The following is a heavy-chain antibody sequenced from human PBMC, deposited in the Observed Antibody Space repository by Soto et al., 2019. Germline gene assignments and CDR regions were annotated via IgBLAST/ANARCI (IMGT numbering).Heavy chain of an antibody. J-gene: IGHJ6*03. CDR1: GFTFDDYA. D-gene: IGHD5-12*01. Sequence: GGSLRLSCAASGFTFDDYAMHWVRQAPGKGLEWVSGISWNSGSIGYADSVKGRFTISRDNAKNSLYLQMNSLRAEDTALYYCAKDIYSGYDSRYMDVWGKGTTVTVSS. CDR3: AKDIYSGYDSRYMDV. V-gene: IGHV3-9*01. CDR2: ISWNSGSI.